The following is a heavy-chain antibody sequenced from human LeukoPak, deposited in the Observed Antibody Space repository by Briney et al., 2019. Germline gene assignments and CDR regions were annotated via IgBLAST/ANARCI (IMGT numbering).Heavy chain of an antibody. CDR2: TRNKANSYTT. V-gene: IGHV3-72*01. J-gene: IGHJ4*02. CDR3: ASSSSGYHFDY. CDR1: GFTFSDHY. D-gene: IGHD3-22*01. Sequence: GGSLRLSCAASGFTFSDHYVDWVRQAPGKGLEWVGRTRNKANSYTTEYAASVKGRLTISRDDSKNSLYLQMNSLKTEDTAVYYCASSSSGYHFDYWGQGTLVTVSS.